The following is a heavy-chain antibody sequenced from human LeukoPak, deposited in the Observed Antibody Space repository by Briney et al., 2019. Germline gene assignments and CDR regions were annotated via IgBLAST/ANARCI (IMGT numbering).Heavy chain of an antibody. CDR2: IYTSGST. CDR3: ARDLAARRDDAFDI. CDR1: GGSISSYY. J-gene: IGHJ3*02. D-gene: IGHD6-6*01. Sequence: SETLSLTCTVSGGSISSYYWSWIRQPAGKWLEWIGRIYTSGSTNYNPSLKSRVTMSVDTSKNQFSLKLSSVTAADTAVYYCARDLAARRDDAFDISGQGTMVTVSS. V-gene: IGHV4-4*07.